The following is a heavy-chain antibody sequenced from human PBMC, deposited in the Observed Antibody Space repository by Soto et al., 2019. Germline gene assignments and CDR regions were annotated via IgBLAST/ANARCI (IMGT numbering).Heavy chain of an antibody. J-gene: IGHJ6*02. CDR3: ARETDDRSGYYYPYHYYGLDV. V-gene: IGHV4-4*07. D-gene: IGHD3-22*01. Sequence: SETLSLTCTVSGGSISSYYWSWIRQPGGKGLEWIGRIYTSGSTNYNPSLKSRGTMSVDTSKNQFPLKLSFVTAADTAVYYCARETDDRSGYYYPYHYYGLDVWGQATKVTVSS. CDR2: IYTSGST. CDR1: GGSISSYY.